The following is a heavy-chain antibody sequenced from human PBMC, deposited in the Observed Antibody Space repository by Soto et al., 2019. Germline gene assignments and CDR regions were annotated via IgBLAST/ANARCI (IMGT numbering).Heavy chain of an antibody. Sequence: SETLSLTCAVYGGSFSGYYWSWIRQPPGKGLEWIGEINHSGSTNYNPSLKSRVTISVDTSKNQFSLKLSYVTAADTAVYYCARATRGGYYGSGSYWGLYYYGMDVWGQGTTVTVSS. V-gene: IGHV4-34*01. D-gene: IGHD3-10*01. CDR3: ARATRGGYYGSGSYWGLYYYGMDV. J-gene: IGHJ6*02. CDR1: GGSFSGYY. CDR2: INHSGST.